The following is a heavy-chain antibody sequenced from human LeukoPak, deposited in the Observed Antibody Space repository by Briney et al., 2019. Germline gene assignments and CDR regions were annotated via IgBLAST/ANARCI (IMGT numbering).Heavy chain of an antibody. D-gene: IGHD2-8*01. V-gene: IGHV1-8*01. J-gene: IGHJ3*02. CDR2: MNPNSGNT. CDR3: ARTKADHDAFDI. Sequence: ASVKVSCKASGYTFTSYGIHWVRQATGQGLEWMGWMNPNSGNTGYAQKFQGRVTMTRNTSISTAYMELSSLRSEDTAVYYCARTKADHDAFDIWGQGTMVTVSS. CDR1: GYTFTSYG.